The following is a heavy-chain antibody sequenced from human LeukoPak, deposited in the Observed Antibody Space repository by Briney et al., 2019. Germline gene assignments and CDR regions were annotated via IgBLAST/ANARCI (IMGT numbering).Heavy chain of an antibody. CDR2: ISDSVGST. Sequence: HPGGCLRLSCAASAFTFSSYAMSWVRQAPGKGLEYVSAISDSVGSTYYADSVKGRFTISRDNSKNTLYLQMSSLRAEDTAVYFCVRGYSFGPYGMDVWGQGTTVTVSS. V-gene: IGHV3-64D*09. D-gene: IGHD2-15*01. J-gene: IGHJ6*02. CDR1: AFTFSSYA. CDR3: VRGYSFGPYGMDV.